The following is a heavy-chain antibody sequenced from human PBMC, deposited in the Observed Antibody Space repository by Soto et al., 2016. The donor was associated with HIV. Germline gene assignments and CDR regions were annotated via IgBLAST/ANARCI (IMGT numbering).Heavy chain of an antibody. CDR2: FYHNGKS. CDR1: GYSITSGYY. Sequence: QVQLQESGPGLVKPSETLSLTCAVSGYSITSGYYWGWIRQPPGKGLEWIGSFYHNGKSEYNPSLKSRVTLSLDTSKNHFFLKLGSVIATDTAIYYCARYSSSSSFDSWGQGTLVTVS. V-gene: IGHV4-38-2*01. D-gene: IGHD6-6*01. J-gene: IGHJ4*02. CDR3: ARYSSSSSFDS.